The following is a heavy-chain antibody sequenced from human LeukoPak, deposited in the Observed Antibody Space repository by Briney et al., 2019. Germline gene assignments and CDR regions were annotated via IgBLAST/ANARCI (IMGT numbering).Heavy chain of an antibody. J-gene: IGHJ6*03. CDR1: GFTFSSYA. D-gene: IGHD3-3*01. CDR2: ISSNGGST. Sequence: GGSLRLSCAASGFTFSSYAMHWVRQAPGKGLEYVSAISSNGGSTYYANSVKGRFTISRDNSKNTLYLQMGSLRAEDMAVYYCTTDIGITIFLADYYYYYMDVWGKGTTVTVSS. CDR3: TTDIGITIFLADYYYYYMDV. V-gene: IGHV3-64*01.